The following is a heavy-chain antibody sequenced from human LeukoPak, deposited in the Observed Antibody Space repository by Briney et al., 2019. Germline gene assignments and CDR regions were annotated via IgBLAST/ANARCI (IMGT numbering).Heavy chain of an antibody. CDR2: IHSSGST. Sequence: SETLSLTCTVSGGSISSYYWSWIRQPPGRGLEWIGYIHSSGSTNFNPSLKSRVTISEDTSNNQFSLRLTSVTAADTAVYYCATGSGNYYNRAFDYWGQGTLVTVSS. CDR1: GGSISSYY. V-gene: IGHV4-59*01. J-gene: IGHJ4*02. CDR3: ATGSGNYYNRAFDY. D-gene: IGHD3-10*01.